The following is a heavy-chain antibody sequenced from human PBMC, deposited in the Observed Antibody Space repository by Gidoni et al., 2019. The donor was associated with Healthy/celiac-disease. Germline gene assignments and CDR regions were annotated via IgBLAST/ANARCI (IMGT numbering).Heavy chain of an antibody. J-gene: IGHJ4*02. V-gene: IGHV3-30*18. CDR3: AKDARRGANSHFDY. CDR2: ISYDGSNK. D-gene: IGHD2-21*01. CDR1: GFTFSSYG. Sequence: QVQLVESGGGVVQPGRSLRLSCAASGFTFSSYGMHWVRQAPGKGLEWVAVISYDGSNKYYADSVKGRFTISRDNSKNTLYLQMNSLRAEDTAVYYCAKDARRGANSHFDYWGQGTLVTVSS.